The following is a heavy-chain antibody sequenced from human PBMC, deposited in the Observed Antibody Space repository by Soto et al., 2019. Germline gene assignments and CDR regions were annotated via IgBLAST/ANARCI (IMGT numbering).Heavy chain of an antibody. CDR3: VRGGIAGHWFDP. J-gene: IGHJ5*02. D-gene: IGHD2-15*01. CDR1: RAFINSGGFY. Sequence: QVQLQESGPGLVKPTQTLSLTCSVSRAFINSGGFYYSWIRQPPGKGLEWLGYIFHSGSTLYNPSHRGLLTLSADTSRNQLSLYLTSVTAADTAVYYCVRGGIAGHWFDPWGQGILVTVSS. V-gene: IGHV4-31*01. CDR2: IFHSGST.